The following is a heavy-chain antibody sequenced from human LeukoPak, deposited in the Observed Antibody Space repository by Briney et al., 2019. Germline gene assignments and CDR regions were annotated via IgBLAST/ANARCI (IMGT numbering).Heavy chain of an antibody. J-gene: IGHJ6*04. CDR3: AELGITMIGGA. CDR2: ISSSSSYI. V-gene: IGHV3-21*01. CDR1: GFTFSSYS. Sequence: GGSLRLSCAASGFTFSSYSMNWVRQAPGKGLEWVSSISSSSSYIYYADSVKGRFTISRDNAKNSLYLQMNSLRAEDTAVYYCAELGITMIGGAWGKGTTVTISS. D-gene: IGHD3-10*02.